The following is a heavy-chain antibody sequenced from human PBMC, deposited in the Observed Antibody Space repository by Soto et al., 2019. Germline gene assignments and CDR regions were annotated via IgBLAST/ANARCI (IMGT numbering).Heavy chain of an antibody. J-gene: IGHJ4*02. CDR2: IYYRGST. V-gene: IGHV4-31*03. CDR3: ARERDCSSTSCYSDY. D-gene: IGHD2-2*01. CDR1: GGSISSGGYY. Sequence: QVQLQESGPGLVKPSQTLSLTCTVSGGSISSGGYYWSWIRQHPGKGLEWIGYIYYRGSTYYNPSLKSRVTISVDTSKNQFSLKLSSVTAADTAVYYCARERDCSSTSCYSDYWGQGTLVTVSS.